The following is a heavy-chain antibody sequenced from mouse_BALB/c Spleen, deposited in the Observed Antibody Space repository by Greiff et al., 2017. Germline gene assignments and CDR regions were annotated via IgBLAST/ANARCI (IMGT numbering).Heavy chain of an antibody. CDR1: GYTFTSYW. J-gene: IGHJ3*01. Sequence: QVQLQQPGAELVKPGASVKLSCKASGYTFTSYWMHWVKQRPGQGLEWIGEINPSNGRTNYNEKFKSKATLTVDKSSSTAYMQLSSLTSEDSAVYYCARAWEYWGQGNLVTVSA. V-gene: IGHV1S81*02. D-gene: IGHD4-1*01. CDR3: ARAWEY. CDR2: INPSNGRT.